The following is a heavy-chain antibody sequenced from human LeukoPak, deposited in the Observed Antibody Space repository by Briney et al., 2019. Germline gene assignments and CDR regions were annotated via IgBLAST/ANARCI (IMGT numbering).Heavy chain of an antibody. CDR3: AKDHYGDYVSLDY. Sequence: GGSLRLSCAASGFTFSSYGMHWVRQAPGKGLEWVAFIRYDGSNKYYADSVKGRFTISRDNSKDTLYLQMNSLRSEDSAIYYCAKDHYGDYVSLDYWGQGALVTVSS. D-gene: IGHD4-17*01. CDR2: IRYDGSNK. J-gene: IGHJ4*02. V-gene: IGHV3-30*02. CDR1: GFTFSSYG.